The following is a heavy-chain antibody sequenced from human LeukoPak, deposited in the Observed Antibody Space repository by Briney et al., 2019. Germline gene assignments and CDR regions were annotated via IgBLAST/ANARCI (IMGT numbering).Heavy chain of an antibody. CDR2: ISYDGSNK. J-gene: IGHJ4*02. V-gene: IGHV3-30*04. CDR3: AKDLAVAGELFDY. CDR1: GFIFSSYA. D-gene: IGHD6-19*01. Sequence: GGSLRLSCAGSGFIFSSYAMHWVRQAPGKGLEWVAVISYDGSNKYYADSLKGRFTISRDNSKNTLYLQMNSLRAEDTAVYYCAKDLAVAGELFDYCGQGTLVTVSS.